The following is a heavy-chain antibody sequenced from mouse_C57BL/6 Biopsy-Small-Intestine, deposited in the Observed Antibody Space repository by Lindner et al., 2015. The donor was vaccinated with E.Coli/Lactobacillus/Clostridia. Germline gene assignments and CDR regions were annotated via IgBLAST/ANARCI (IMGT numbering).Heavy chain of an antibody. CDR3: TILLWFAY. CDR2: IDPETGGT. Sequence: VQLQESGAELWGLGRSVTLSCKASGYTFTDYEMHWVKQTPVHGLEWIGAIDPETGGTAYNQKFKGKAILTADKSSSTAYMELRSLTSEDSAVYYCTILLWFAYWGQGTLVTVSA. D-gene: IGHD1-1*01. J-gene: IGHJ3*01. V-gene: IGHV1-15*01. CDR1: GYTFTDYE.